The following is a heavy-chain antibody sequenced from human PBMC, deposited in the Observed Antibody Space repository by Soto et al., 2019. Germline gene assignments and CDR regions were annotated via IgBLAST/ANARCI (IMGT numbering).Heavy chain of an antibody. V-gene: IGHV4-34*01. CDR2: INHSGST. J-gene: IGHJ3*02. CDR1: GGSFSGYY. D-gene: IGHD3-22*01. Sequence: SETLSLTCAVYGGSFSGYYWSWIRQPPGKGLEWIGEINHSGSTNYNPSLKSRVTISVDTSKNQFSLKLSSVTAADTAVYYCAVDYYDSSGYYYDDAFDIWGQGTMVNVSS. CDR3: AVDYYDSSGYYYDDAFDI.